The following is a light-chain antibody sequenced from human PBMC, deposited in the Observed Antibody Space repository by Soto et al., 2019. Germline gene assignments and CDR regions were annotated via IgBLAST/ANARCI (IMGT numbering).Light chain of an antibody. J-gene: IGLJ1*01. CDR1: NSDVGGYNY. CDR3: SSYAGSNNFV. V-gene: IGLV2-14*01. CDR2: EVF. Sequence: QSALTQPASVSGSPGQSITIPCTGTNSDVGGYNYVSWYQHHPGKAPKLMIYEVFNRPSGVSSRFSGSKSGSTASLTISGLQAEDEADYYCSSYAGSNNFVFGTGTKLTVL.